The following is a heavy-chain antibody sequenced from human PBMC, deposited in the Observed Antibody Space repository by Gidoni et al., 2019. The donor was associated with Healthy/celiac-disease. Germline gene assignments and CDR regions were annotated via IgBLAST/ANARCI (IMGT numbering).Heavy chain of an antibody. CDR2: FDPEDGET. V-gene: IGHV1-24*01. D-gene: IGHD3-16*02. CDR1: GYTLTELS. CDR3: ATSMITFGGVIVLYGMDV. J-gene: IGHJ6*02. Sequence: QVQLVQSGAEVKKPGASVTVSCKVSGYTLTELSMHWVRQAPGQGLEWMGGFDPEDGETIYAQKFQGRVTMTEDTSTDTAYMELSSLRSEDTAVYYCATSMITFGGVIVLYGMDVWGQGTTVTVSS.